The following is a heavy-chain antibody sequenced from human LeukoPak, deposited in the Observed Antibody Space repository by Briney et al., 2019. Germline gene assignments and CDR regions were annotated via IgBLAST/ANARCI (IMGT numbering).Heavy chain of an antibody. Sequence: GGSLEISCQGSGYNFTSYWIGWARQVPGKGLEWMGIIYPGEADTRYSPSFECQVTISADKSISTAYQQSSSLKASDTAMYYCARSRNCLYCGGDWPLDYWGQGTLVTVSS. V-gene: IGHV5-51*01. CDR3: ARSRNCLYCGGDWPLDY. D-gene: IGHD2-21*02. CDR1: GYNFTSYW. CDR2: IYPGEADT. J-gene: IGHJ4*02.